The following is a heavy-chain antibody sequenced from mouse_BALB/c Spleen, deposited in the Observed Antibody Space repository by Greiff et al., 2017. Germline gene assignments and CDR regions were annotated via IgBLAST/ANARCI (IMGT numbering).Heavy chain of an antibody. Sequence: EVNLVESGGGLVQPGGSLKLSCAASGFTFSSYTMSWVRQTPEKRLEWVAYISNGGGNTYYPDTVKGRFTISRDNAKNTLYLQMSSLKSEDTAMYYCARHYYDYDGFDYWGQGTTLTVSS. CDR3: ARHYYDYDGFDY. CDR1: GFTFSSYT. J-gene: IGHJ2*01. V-gene: IGHV5-12-2*01. CDR2: ISNGGGNT. D-gene: IGHD2-4*01.